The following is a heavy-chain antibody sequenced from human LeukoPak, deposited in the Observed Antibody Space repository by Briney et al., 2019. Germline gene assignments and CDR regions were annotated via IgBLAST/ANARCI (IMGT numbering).Heavy chain of an antibody. CDR1: GFTLSSYS. D-gene: IGHD3-3*01. V-gene: IGHV3-21*01. CDR3: ARGHTGVFGMDV. Sequence: GSLRLSRAASGFTLSSYSMNFVPHAPRRGLECVSSITITSSYIYYSPSVKGRFTISSDHPKNSPYLQINSLTAEDPALYYCARGHTGVFGMDVWGQGTTVTVSS. J-gene: IGHJ6*02. CDR2: ITITSSYI.